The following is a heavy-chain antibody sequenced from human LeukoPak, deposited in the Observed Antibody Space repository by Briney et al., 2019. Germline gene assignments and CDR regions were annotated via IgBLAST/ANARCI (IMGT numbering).Heavy chain of an antibody. CDR3: ARIEKYYDILTGKGGFDY. V-gene: IGHV1-2*02. CDR2: INPNTGDT. D-gene: IGHD3-9*01. J-gene: IGHJ4*02. Sequence: GASVKVSCKASGFTFNAYYIHWVRQAPGQGLEWMGWINPNTGDTNFAQKFQGRVAMTRDTSISTAYMELSRLRSDDTAVYYCARIEKYYDILTGKGGFDYWGQGTLVTVSS. CDR1: GFTFNAYY.